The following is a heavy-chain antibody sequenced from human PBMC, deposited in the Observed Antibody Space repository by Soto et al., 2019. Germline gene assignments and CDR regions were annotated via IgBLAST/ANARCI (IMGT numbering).Heavy chain of an antibody. CDR1: GFSLSTSGMC. CDR2: IDWDDDK. Sequence: SGPTLVNPTQTLTLTCTFSGFSLSTSGMCVSWIRQPPGKALEWLARIDWDDDKYYSTSLKTRLTISKDTSKNQVVLTMTNMDPVDTATYYCARDAYSSSSDWFDPWGQGTLVTVSS. D-gene: IGHD6-6*01. J-gene: IGHJ5*02. CDR3: ARDAYSSSSDWFDP. V-gene: IGHV2-70*11.